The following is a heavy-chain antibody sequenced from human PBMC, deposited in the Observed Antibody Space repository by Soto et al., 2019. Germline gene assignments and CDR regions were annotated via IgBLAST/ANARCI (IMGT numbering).Heavy chain of an antibody. Sequence: PSETLSLTCAVYGGSFSGYYWSWIRQPPGKGLEWIGEINHSGSTNYNPSLKSRVTISVDTSKNQFSLKLSSVTAADTAVYYCARGRKKVAVAGSVFDYWGQGTQVTVSS. CDR1: GGSFSGYY. J-gene: IGHJ4*02. CDR3: ARGRKKVAVAGSVFDY. D-gene: IGHD6-19*01. V-gene: IGHV4-34*01. CDR2: INHSGST.